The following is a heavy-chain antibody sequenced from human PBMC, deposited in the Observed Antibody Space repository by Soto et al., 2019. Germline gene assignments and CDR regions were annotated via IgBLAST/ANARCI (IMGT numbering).Heavy chain of an antibody. J-gene: IGHJ5*02. CDR1: GGSISSSRYY. CDR2: IYYSGST. D-gene: IGHD1-26*01. V-gene: IGHV4-39*01. CDR3: ARWEGYGPYNWFDP. Sequence: SETLSLTCTVSGGSISSSRYYRGWIRQPPGKGLEWIGSIYYSGSTYYNPSLKSRVTISVDTSKNQFSLKLSSVTAADTAVYYCARWEGYGPYNWFDPWGHGTLVTVSS.